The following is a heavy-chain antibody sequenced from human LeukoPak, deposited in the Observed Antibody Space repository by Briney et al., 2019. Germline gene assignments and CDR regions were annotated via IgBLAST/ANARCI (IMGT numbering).Heavy chain of an antibody. V-gene: IGHV4-39*01. J-gene: IGHJ4*02. CDR3: AKQPGYGSSWPFDY. Sequence: SFTSYWIGWIRQPPGKGLEWIGSIYYSGSTYYNPSLKSRVTISVDTSKNQFSLKLSSVTAADTAVYYCAKQPGYGSSWPFDYWGQGTLVTVSS. D-gene: IGHD6-13*01. CDR1: SFTSYW. CDR2: IYYSGST.